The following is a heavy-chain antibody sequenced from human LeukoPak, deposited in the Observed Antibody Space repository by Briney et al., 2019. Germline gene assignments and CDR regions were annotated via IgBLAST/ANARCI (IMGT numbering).Heavy chain of an antibody. CDR3: ARGTYYYDSSGPPDAFDI. D-gene: IGHD3-22*01. Sequence: GGSLRLSCAASGFTFSSYGMHWVRQAPGKGLEWVAVIWYDGSNKYYADSVKGRFTISRDNSKNTLYLQMNSLRAEDTAVYYCARGTYYYDSSGPPDAFDIWGQGTMVTVSS. V-gene: IGHV3-33*01. J-gene: IGHJ3*02. CDR1: GFTFSSYG. CDR2: IWYDGSNK.